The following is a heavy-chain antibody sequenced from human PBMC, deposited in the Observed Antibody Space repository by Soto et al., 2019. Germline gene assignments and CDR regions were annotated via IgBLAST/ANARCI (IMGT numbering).Heavy chain of an antibody. CDR3: ARVNPGYSYVNY. CDR2: INSDGSTT. J-gene: IGHJ4*02. Sequence: EVQLVESGGGLVQPGGSLRLSCAASGFTFSSYWMLWVRQAPGKGLVWVSRINSDGSTTSYADSVKGQFTISTDNAKNTLYLQMNSLRAEDTAVYYCARVNPGYSYVNYWGQGTLVTVSS. V-gene: IGHV3-74*01. CDR1: GFTFSSYW. D-gene: IGHD5-18*01.